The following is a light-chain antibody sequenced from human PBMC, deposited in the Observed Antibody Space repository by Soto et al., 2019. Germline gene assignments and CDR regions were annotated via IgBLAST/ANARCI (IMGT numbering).Light chain of an antibody. CDR1: QAIRYD. Sequence: IQMTQSPSSLSASVGDRVTITCRASQAIRYDLGWYQQKPGKAPKLLIYAASSLQSGVPSRFSGSGSGTDFTLTISSLQPEDFATYYCQQSYSTPRTFGQGTKVDIK. CDR2: AAS. CDR3: QQSYSTPRT. V-gene: IGKV1-39*01. J-gene: IGKJ1*01.